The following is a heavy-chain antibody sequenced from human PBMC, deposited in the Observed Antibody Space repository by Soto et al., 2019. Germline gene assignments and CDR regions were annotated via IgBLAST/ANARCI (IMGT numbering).Heavy chain of an antibody. CDR2: IYSGGST. CDR3: ARDSVVVDMATITFFDD. D-gene: IGHD5-12*01. V-gene: IGHV3-53*01. CDR1: SFTVSSND. J-gene: IGHJ4*02. Sequence: PXGCLRLTSAAASFTVSSNDMSWVRQAPGKGLDWVSVIYSGGSTYYADSVKGRFTISRDNSKNTLYLQMNSLRAEDTAVYYCARDSVVVDMATITFFDDWGQGTLVTVSS.